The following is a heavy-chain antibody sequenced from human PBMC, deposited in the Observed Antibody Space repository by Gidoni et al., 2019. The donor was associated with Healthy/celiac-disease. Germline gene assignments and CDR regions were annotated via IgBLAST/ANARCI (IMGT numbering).Heavy chain of an antibody. Sequence: EVQLLESGGGLVQPGGSLRLPCAASGCPFSRYAVSWVRQAPGKGMEWVSAISGSGGSTYYADSVKGRFTISRDNSKNTLYLQMNSLRAEDTAVYYCAKDLVRGLNIVVVVAATPFDYWGQGTLVTVSS. J-gene: IGHJ4*02. CDR3: AKDLVRGLNIVVVVAATPFDY. D-gene: IGHD2-15*01. CDR2: ISGSGGST. V-gene: IGHV3-23*01. CDR1: GCPFSRYA.